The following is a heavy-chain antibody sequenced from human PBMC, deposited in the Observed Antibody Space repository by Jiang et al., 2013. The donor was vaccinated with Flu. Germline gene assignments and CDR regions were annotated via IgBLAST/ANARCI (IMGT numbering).Heavy chain of an antibody. D-gene: IGHD6-19*01. J-gene: IGHJ6*02. CDR2: TYYRSKWYS. CDR1: GDSVSSNNAA. Sequence: QTLSLTCAISGDSVSSNNAAWNWIRQSPSRGLEWQGRTYYRSKWYSDYAIFVKSRITTNPDTSKNQFSLQLNSVTPEDAAVYFCARDFRAVAGTGYDYYGMDVWGQGTTVTVSS. V-gene: IGHV6-1*01. CDR3: ARDFRAVAGTGYDYYGMDV.